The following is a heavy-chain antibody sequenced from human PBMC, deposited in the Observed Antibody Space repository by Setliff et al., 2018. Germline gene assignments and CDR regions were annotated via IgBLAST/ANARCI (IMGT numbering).Heavy chain of an antibody. D-gene: IGHD2-15*01. Sequence: SETLSLTCAVSGDSISSGNWWSWIRQPPGKGLEWIGRIYYRGDTYYNASLKGRLTISVGTAQNQFSLRLSSVTAADTAVYYCARGRGSGGNPLWYWGQGTLVTVSS. CDR1: GDSISSGNW. J-gene: IGHJ4*02. CDR3: ARGRGSGGNPLWY. CDR2: IYYRGDT. V-gene: IGHV4-4*02.